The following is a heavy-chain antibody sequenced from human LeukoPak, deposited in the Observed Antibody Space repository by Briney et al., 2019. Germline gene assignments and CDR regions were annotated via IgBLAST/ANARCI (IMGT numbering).Heavy chain of an antibody. CDR3: TRDPRHFDS. CDR1: GFPFSSYE. D-gene: IGHD6-6*01. Sequence: AGGSLRLSCAASGFPFSSYEMNWVRQAPGKGLEWVSYISSSGSTIYYADSVKGRITISRDNAKNSLYLQMSSLRVEDTAVYYCTRDPRHFDSCGQGTLVTVSS. CDR2: ISSSGSTI. V-gene: IGHV3-48*03. J-gene: IGHJ5*01.